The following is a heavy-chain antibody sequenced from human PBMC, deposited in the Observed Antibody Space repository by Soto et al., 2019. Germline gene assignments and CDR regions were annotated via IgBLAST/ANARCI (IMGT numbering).Heavy chain of an antibody. V-gene: IGHV3-48*01. D-gene: IGHD4-17*01. CDR3: AREDDYLNWFDP. CDR1: GFTFSSYS. CDR2: ISSSSSTI. J-gene: IGHJ5*02. Sequence: EVQLVESGGGLVQPGGSLRLSCAASGFTFSSYSMNWVRQAPGKGLEWVSYISSSSSTIYYADPVKGRFTISRDNAKNSLYLQMNSLRAEDTAVYYCAREDDYLNWFDPWGQGTLVTGSS.